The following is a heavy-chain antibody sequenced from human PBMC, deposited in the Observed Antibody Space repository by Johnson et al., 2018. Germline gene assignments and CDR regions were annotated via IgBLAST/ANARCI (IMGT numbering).Heavy chain of an antibody. Sequence: VQLVESGAEVKKPGESLKISCKGSGYSFTSYWIGWVRQMPGKGLEWMGIIYPGDSDTRYSPSFQGQATIPADKSISPAHLQWGSLKASDTAMYYCARHRSALNCRGGSCSHYGMDVWGQGTTVTVSS. J-gene: IGHJ6*02. CDR2: IYPGDSDT. V-gene: IGHV5-51*01. CDR1: GYSFTSYW. D-gene: IGHD2-15*01. CDR3: ARHRSALNCRGGSCSHYGMDV.